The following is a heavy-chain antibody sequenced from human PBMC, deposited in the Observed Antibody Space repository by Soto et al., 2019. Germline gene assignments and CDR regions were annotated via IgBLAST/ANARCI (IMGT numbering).Heavy chain of an antibody. J-gene: IGHJ4*02. Sequence: QLQLQESGPGLVKPSETLSLTCTVSGGSISSSSYYWGWIRQPPGKGLEWIGSVYYSGSTYYNPSLKSRVTISVDTSKNQFSLKPSSVTAADTAVYYCAKGTYYYGSGSYYNGAPFGYWGQGTLVTVSS. CDR1: GGSISSSSYY. V-gene: IGHV4-39*01. CDR3: AKGTYYYGSGSYYNGAPFGY. D-gene: IGHD3-10*01. CDR2: VYYSGST.